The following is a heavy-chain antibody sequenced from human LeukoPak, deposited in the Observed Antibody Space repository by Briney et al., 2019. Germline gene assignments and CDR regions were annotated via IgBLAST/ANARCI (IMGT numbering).Heavy chain of an antibody. CDR1: TFTFSNYW. CDR2: IKQDGSEK. V-gene: IGHV3-7*03. CDR3: ARDVLAAGATGAFDI. Sequence: GGSLRLSCAASTFTFSNYWMSWVRQAPGKGLEWVANIKQDGSEKYYVDSVKGRFTISRDNAKTSLYLQMNSLRAEDTAVYYCARDVLAAGATGAFDIWGQGTMVTVSS. D-gene: IGHD1-14*01. J-gene: IGHJ3*02.